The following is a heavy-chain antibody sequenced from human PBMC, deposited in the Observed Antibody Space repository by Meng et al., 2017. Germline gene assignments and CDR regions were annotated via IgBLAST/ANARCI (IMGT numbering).Heavy chain of an antibody. CDR1: GYIFTSYD. CDR3: ARFVEYSGSSVGVDFDY. D-gene: IGHD1-26*01. V-gene: IGHV1-8*01. Sequence: ASVQVSCKASGYIFTSYDINWVRQPTGQGLEWMGWMNPNSGNTGYAQKFQGRVTMTRNTSISTTYMELSSLRSEDPAVYYCARFVEYSGSSVGVDFDYWGQGTLVTVSS. CDR2: MNPNSGNT. J-gene: IGHJ4*02.